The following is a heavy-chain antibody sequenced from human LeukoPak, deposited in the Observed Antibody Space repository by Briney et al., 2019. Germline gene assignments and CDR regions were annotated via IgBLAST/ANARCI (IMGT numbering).Heavy chain of an antibody. CDR1: GYTFTSYD. V-gene: IGHV1-8*01. CDR2: MNPNSGNT. CDR3: ARGSSNSGGYWGSGY. Sequence: ASVKVSCKASGYTFTSYDINWVRQATGQGLEWMGWMNPNSGNTGYAQKFQGRVTMTRNTSISTAYMELSSLRSEDTAVYYCARGSSNSGGYWGSGYWGQGTLVTVSS. D-gene: IGHD1-26*01. J-gene: IGHJ4*02.